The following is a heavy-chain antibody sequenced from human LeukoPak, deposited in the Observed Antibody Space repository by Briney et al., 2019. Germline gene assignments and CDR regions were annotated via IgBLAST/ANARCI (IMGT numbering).Heavy chain of an antibody. V-gene: IGHV3-23*01. CDR2: ISGSGGST. CDR1: GFTFSSYA. CDR3: AKDGEWLRLNGYYFDY. Sequence: GGSLRLSCAASGFTFSSYAMSWVRQAPGKGLEWDSAISGSGGSTYYADSVKGRFTISRDNSENTLYLQMNSLRAEDTAVYYCAKDGEWLRLNGYYFDYWGQGTLVTVSS. D-gene: IGHD5-12*01. J-gene: IGHJ4*02.